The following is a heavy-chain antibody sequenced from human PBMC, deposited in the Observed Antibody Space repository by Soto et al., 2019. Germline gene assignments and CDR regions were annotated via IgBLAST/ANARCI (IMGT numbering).Heavy chain of an antibody. CDR3: ARLIGNSWLDS. V-gene: IGHV6-1*01. CDR2: TYYRSKWYN. CDR1: GDRVSTNSAT. J-gene: IGHJ5*01. D-gene: IGHD2-8*01. Sequence: SQTLSLTCASCGDRVSTNSATWDWIRHSPSRGLEWLGRTYYRSKWYNDYAVSVKGRITINPDTSNSQLSLQLNSVTPDDTAVYYCARLIGNSWLDSWGQGTLVTV.